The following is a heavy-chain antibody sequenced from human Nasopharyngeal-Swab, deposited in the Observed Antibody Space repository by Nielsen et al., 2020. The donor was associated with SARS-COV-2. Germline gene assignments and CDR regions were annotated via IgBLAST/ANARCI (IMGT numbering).Heavy chain of an antibody. Sequence: ASVKVSCKASGYSFTSYGISGARQAPGQGLEWMGWISAYNGNTNYAQKLQGRVTMTTDTSTSTAYMELRSLRSDDTAVYYCARDRSHSPYSSSWYYFDYWGQGTLVTVSS. J-gene: IGHJ4*02. D-gene: IGHD6-13*01. CDR3: ARDRSHSPYSSSWYYFDY. CDR1: GYSFTSYG. V-gene: IGHV1-18*01. CDR2: ISAYNGNT.